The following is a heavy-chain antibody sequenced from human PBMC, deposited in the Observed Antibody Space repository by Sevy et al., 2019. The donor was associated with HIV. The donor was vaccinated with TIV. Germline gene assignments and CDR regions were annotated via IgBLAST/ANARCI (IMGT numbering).Heavy chain of an antibody. CDR2: IRGSGGST. J-gene: IGHJ6*02. D-gene: IGHD3-22*01. CDR3: HGDYDSSQLASYYYYGMDV. Sequence: GGSLRLSCAASGFMFSSYAMSWVRQAPGKGLEWVSTIRGSGGSTYYAVSVKGRFTISRDNSKNTLYLQMNSLRAEDTAVYYCHGDYDSSQLASYYYYGMDVWGQGTTVTVSS. V-gene: IGHV3-23*01. CDR1: GFMFSSYA.